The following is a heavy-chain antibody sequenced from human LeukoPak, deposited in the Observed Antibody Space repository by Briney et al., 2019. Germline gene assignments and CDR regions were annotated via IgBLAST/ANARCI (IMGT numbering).Heavy chain of an antibody. V-gene: IGHV3-30*18. CDR2: ISYDGSNK. CDR1: GFSFSSYG. D-gene: IGHD1-26*01. J-gene: IGHJ2*01. CDR3: AKGPLGSYYVGSGNWYFDL. Sequence: GRSLRLSCAACGFSFSSYGMHWVRQAPGKGLEWVAVISYDGSNKFYADSVKGRLTISRDNSKDTLYLRMNGLRAEDTAVYDCAKGPLGSYYVGSGNWYFDLWGRGTLVTVSS.